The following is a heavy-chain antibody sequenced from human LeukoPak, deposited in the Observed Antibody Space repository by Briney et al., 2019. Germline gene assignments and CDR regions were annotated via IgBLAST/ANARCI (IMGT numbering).Heavy chain of an antibody. V-gene: IGHV3-21*01. D-gene: IGHD3-9*01. CDR1: GFTFSSYS. J-gene: IGHJ5*02. CDR2: ISSSSSYT. CDR3: ASARSYDILTGFGFDP. Sequence: GGSLRLSCAASGFTFSSYSMNWVRQAPGKGLEWVSSISSSSSYTYYADSVKGRFTISRDNAKNSLYLQMNSLRAEDTAVYYCASARSYDILTGFGFDPWGQGTLVTVSS.